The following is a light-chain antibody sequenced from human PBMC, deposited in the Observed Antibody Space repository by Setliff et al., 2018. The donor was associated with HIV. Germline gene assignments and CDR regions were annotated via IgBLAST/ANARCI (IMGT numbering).Light chain of an antibody. V-gene: IGLV2-14*03. Sequence: QSVLTQPASVSGSPGQSITISCTGTRGDVGGYNYVSWYQQHPGRVPKLMVYEVTHRPSGVSNRFSGSKSGYTASLTISGLQAEDEADYYCSSFTSSSTFVFGTGTKGTVL. CDR2: EVT. J-gene: IGLJ1*01. CDR3: SSFTSSSTFV. CDR1: RGDVGGYNY.